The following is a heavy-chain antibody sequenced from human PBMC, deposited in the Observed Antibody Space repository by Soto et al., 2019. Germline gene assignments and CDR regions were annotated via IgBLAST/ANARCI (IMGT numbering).Heavy chain of an antibody. J-gene: IGHJ5*01. CDR1: GDSISNLDYF. Sequence: SETLSLTCSVSGDSISNLDYFWAWIRQPPGQALEYIGYIYKSATTYYNPSFESRVAIPVDTSKSQFSLNVTSVTAADTAVYFCARGRYCLTGRCFPNWFDSWGQGALVTVSS. D-gene: IGHD7-27*01. V-gene: IGHV4-30-4*01. CDR3: ARGRYCLTGRCFPNWFDS. CDR2: IYKSATT.